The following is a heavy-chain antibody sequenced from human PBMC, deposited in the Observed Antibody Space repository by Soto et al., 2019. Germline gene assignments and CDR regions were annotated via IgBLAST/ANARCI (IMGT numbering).Heavy chain of an antibody. J-gene: IGHJ5*01. CDR1: GDSISNLDYF. Sequence: SETLSLTCSVSGDSISNLDYFWAWIRQPPGQALEYIGYIYKSATTYYNPSFESRVAIPVDTSKSQFSLNVTSVTAADTAVYFCARGRYCLTGRCFPNWFDSWGQGALVTVSS. D-gene: IGHD7-27*01. V-gene: IGHV4-30-4*01. CDR3: ARGRYCLTGRCFPNWFDS. CDR2: IYKSATT.